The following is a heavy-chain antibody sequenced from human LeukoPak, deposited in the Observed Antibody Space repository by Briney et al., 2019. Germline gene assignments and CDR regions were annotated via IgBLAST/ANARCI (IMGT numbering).Heavy chain of an antibody. CDR1: GYSFTSYW. J-gene: IGHJ4*02. D-gene: IGHD3-9*01. CDR3: GRLIYDIVTGNFDY. V-gene: IGHV5-51*01. CDR2: IYPGDSET. Sequence: GESLKISCKGSGYSFTSYWIGWVRQMPGKGLEWMGSIYPGDSETRYSPSFQGQVTISADKSISTAYLQWSSLKASDTAMYYCGRLIYDIVTGNFDYWGPGTLVTVSS.